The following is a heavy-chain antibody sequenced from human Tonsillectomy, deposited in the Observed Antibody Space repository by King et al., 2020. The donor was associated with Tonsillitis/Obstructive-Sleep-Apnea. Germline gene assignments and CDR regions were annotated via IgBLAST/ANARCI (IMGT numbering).Heavy chain of an antibody. D-gene: IGHD3-22*01. V-gene: IGHV5-51*01. CDR3: ARWEYYYDSSGYYGDDNWLDP. CDR1: GYSFTSYW. CDR2: IYPGDSDT. Sequence: QLVQSGAEVKKPGESLKISCKGSGYSFTSYWIGWVRQMPGKGLEWMGIIYPGDSDTRYSPSFQGQVTISADKSISTAYLQWSSLKASDTAMYSFARWEYYYDSSGYYGDDNWLDPWGQGTLVTVSS. J-gene: IGHJ5*02.